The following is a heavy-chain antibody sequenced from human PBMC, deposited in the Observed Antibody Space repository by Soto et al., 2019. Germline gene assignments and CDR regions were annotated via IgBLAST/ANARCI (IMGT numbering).Heavy chain of an antibody. CDR1: GGSFSGYY. J-gene: IGHJ2*01. CDR3: ARESHDILTGPPWVWYFDL. Sequence: QVQLQQWGAGPLRPLETLSLTCGVSGGSFSGYYWAWIRQSPGKGLEWIGEIHDRGSINYNPSLKSRVSISVDPSKNHYSLNLRSVTAADTAVYYCARESHDILTGPPWVWYFDLWGRGTLVTVSS. D-gene: IGHD3-9*01. CDR2: IHDRGSI. V-gene: IGHV4-34*01.